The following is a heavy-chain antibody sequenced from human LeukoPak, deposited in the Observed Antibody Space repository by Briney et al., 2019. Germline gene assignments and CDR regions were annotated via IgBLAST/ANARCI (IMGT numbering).Heavy chain of an antibody. Sequence: GGSLRLSCAASGFTFDDYGMSWVRQAPGKGLEWVSGINWNGGSTGYADSVKGRFTISRDNAKNSLYLQMNSLRAEDTALYYCARCLPPDPDRLLPDYWGQGTLVTVSS. J-gene: IGHJ4*02. V-gene: IGHV3-20*04. CDR3: ARCLPPDPDRLLPDY. D-gene: IGHD1-14*01. CDR2: INWNGGST. CDR1: GFTFDDYG.